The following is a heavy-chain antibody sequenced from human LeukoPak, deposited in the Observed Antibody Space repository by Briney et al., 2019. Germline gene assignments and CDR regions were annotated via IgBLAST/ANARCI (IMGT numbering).Heavy chain of an antibody. CDR2: IYSGGST. CDR3: ARVQSDDSSGYYYRLGAFDI. J-gene: IGHJ3*02. Sequence: GGSLRLSCAASGFTFSSYAMSWVRQAPGKGLEWVSVIYSGGSTYYADSVKGRFTISRDNSKNTLYLQMNSLRAEDTAVYYCARVQSDDSSGYYYRLGAFDIWGQGTMVTVSS. D-gene: IGHD3-22*01. CDR1: GFTFSSYA. V-gene: IGHV3-66*01.